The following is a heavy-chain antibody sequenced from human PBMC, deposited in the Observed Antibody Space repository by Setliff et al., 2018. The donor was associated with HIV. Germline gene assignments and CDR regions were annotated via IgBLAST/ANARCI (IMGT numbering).Heavy chain of an antibody. V-gene: IGHV1-3*04. D-gene: IGHD2-21*01. CDR1: GYTFSTYP. CDR3: ARDSANYPYYFDY. CDR2: INTGNDNT. J-gene: IGHJ4*02. Sequence: RASVKVSCKTTGYTFSTYPMHWVRQAPGQRLEWMGWINTGNDNTRYSQKFQGRVTITRDTSASTAYMEVSSLRSEDTAVYYCARDSANYPYYFDYWGQGTLVTVSS.